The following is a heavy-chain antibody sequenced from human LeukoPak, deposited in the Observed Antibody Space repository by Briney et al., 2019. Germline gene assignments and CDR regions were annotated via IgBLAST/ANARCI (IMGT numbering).Heavy chain of an antibody. D-gene: IGHD1-26*01. Sequence: ASVKVSCKASGFTFTSSAVQWVRQARGQRLEWIGWIVVGSGNTNYAQKFQERVTITRDMSTSTAYMELSSLRSEDTAVYYCARTLQVGATTDYWGQGALVTVSS. CDR1: GFTFTSSA. CDR3: ARTLQVGATTDY. V-gene: IGHV1-58*01. J-gene: IGHJ4*02. CDR2: IVVGSGNT.